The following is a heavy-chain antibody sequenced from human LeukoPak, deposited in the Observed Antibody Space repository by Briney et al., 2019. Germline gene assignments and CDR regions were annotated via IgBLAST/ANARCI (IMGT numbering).Heavy chain of an antibody. CDR1: DGSISSYY. V-gene: IGHV4-59*01. Sequence: SETLSLTCSVSDGSISSYYWSWIRQPPGKGLEWIGYIYYSGSTNYSPSLRSRVTISVDTSKNQFSLNLSSVTAADTAVYYCARVSSSGWCFDYWGQGALVTVSS. CDR3: ARVSSSGWCFDY. D-gene: IGHD6-19*01. J-gene: IGHJ4*02. CDR2: IYYSGST.